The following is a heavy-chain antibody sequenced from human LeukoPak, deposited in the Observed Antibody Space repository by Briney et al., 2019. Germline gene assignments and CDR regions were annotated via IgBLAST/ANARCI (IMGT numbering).Heavy chain of an antibody. D-gene: IGHD3-22*01. CDR3: ARDPGAFDSSGYFDY. Sequence: ASVKVSCKASGYTFSNYGISWVRQAPGHGLEWMGWISGHSGNTNYAQKLQGRVTMTTDTSTSTAYMELRSLRSDDTAVYYCARDPGAFDSSGYFDYWGQGTLVTVSS. CDR1: GYTFSNYG. J-gene: IGHJ4*02. V-gene: IGHV1-18*01. CDR2: ISGHSGNT.